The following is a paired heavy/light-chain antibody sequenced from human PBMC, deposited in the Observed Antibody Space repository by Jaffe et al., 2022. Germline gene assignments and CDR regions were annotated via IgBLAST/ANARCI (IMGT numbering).Heavy chain of an antibody. CDR1: GFTFSSYA. CDR2: LSGSGAST. CDR3: AKHSSSWSEDL. V-gene: IGHV3-23*01. D-gene: IGHD6-13*01. Sequence: EVQLLESGGGLVQPGGSLRLSCAASGFTFSSYAMSWVRQAPGKGLEWVSSLSGSGASTFYADSVKGRFTISRDNSKNTLYLQLNSLRAEDTAMYFCAKHSSSWSEDLWGQGTLVTVSS. J-gene: IGHJ5*02.
Light chain of an antibody. Sequence: EIVLTQSPATLSLSPGERATLSCRASQSVSSYLAWYQQKPGQAPRLLMFDASTRATGIPARFSGSGSGTDFTLTISSLEPEDFAVYYCQQRYNWPRTFGQGTKVEIK. J-gene: IGKJ1*01. CDR3: QQRYNWPRT. CDR2: DAS. V-gene: IGKV3-11*01. CDR1: QSVSSY.